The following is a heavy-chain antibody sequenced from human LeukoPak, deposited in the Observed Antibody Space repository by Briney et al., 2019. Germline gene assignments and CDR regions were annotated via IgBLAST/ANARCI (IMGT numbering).Heavy chain of an antibody. Sequence: ASVKVSCKASGYTFTGYYMHWVRQAPGQGLEWMGWINPNSGGTNYAQKFQGRVTMTRDTSISTAYMELSRLRSDDTAVYYCARVNPYSSSYMDVWGKGTTVTVSS. V-gene: IGHV1-2*02. CDR2: INPNSGGT. CDR3: ARVNPYSSSYMDV. J-gene: IGHJ6*03. D-gene: IGHD6-13*01. CDR1: GYTFTGYY.